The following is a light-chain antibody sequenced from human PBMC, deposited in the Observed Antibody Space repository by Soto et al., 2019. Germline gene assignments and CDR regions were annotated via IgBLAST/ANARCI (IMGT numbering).Light chain of an antibody. Sequence: DIQMTQSPSSLSASVGDRVTITCRVSQSISGYLNWYQQKPGKAPKLLIYAASSLQSGVPSRFSGSGSGTDFTLTISSLQPEDFATYYCQQSYSTPRTFGQGTKVEIK. V-gene: IGKV1-39*01. CDR3: QQSYSTPRT. J-gene: IGKJ1*01. CDR2: AAS. CDR1: QSISGY.